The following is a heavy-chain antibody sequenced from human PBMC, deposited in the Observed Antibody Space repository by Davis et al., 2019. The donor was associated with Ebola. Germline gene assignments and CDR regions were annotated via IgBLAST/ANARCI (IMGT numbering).Heavy chain of an antibody. CDR3: ASTGEEGSSWYWPNAFDI. J-gene: IGHJ3*02. D-gene: IGHD6-13*01. V-gene: IGHV5-51*01. CDR2: IYPGDSDT. Sequence: GESLKISCKGSGYSFTSYWIGWVRQMPGKGLEWMGIIYPGDSDTRYSPSFQGQVTISADKSISTAYLQWSSLKASDTAMYYCASTGEEGSSWYWPNAFDIWGQGTMVTVSS. CDR1: GYSFTSYW.